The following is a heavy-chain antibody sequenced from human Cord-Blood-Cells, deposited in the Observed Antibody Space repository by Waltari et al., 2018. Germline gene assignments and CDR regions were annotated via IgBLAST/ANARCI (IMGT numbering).Heavy chain of an antibody. Sequence: QVQLVQSGAEVKKPGASVTVSCKASRYTFTSSAMHTVRPAPGQRLEWMGWINAGNGNTKYSQKFQGRVTITRDTSASTAYMELSSLRSEDTAVYYCARMGSIAARPFAFDIWGQGTMVTVSS. CDR3: ARMGSIAARPFAFDI. J-gene: IGHJ3*02. CDR1: RYTFTSSA. D-gene: IGHD6-6*01. CDR2: INAGNGNT. V-gene: IGHV1-3*01.